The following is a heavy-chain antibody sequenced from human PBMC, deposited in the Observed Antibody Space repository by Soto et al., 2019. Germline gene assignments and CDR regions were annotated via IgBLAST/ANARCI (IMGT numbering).Heavy chain of an antibody. CDR1: GDSIISGDYY. J-gene: IGHJ6*02. CDR3: ARAGALLYGGNPEYYYPVGV. D-gene: IGHD4-17*01. V-gene: IGHV4-30-4*01. CDR2: IYYSGDT. Sequence: SETLSLTCTVSGDSIISGDYYWSWIRQTPGKGLEWIGYIYYSGDTNYNPSLKSRVIISVDTSKNQFSLKLSSVTAADTAVYYCARAGALLYGGNPEYYYPVGVWGQGTSVTVSS.